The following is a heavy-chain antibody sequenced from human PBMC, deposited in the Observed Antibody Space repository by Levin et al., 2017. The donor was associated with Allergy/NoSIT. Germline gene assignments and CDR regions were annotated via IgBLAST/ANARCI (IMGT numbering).Heavy chain of an antibody. D-gene: IGHD2-15*01. J-gene: IGHJ4*02. CDR3: ARSDIVVVVAATPVDY. Sequence: ASVKVSCKASGYTFTGYYMHWVRQAPGQGLEWMGRINPNSGGTNYAQKFQGRVTMTRDTSISTAYMELSRLRSDDTAVYYCARSDIVVVVAATPVDYWGQGTLVTVSS. CDR2: INPNSGGT. V-gene: IGHV1-2*06. CDR1: GYTFTGYY.